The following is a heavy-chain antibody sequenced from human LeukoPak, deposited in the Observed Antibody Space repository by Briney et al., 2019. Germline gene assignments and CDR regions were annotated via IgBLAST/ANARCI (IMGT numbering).Heavy chain of an antibody. Sequence: ASVKVSCKASGYIFTAYYLHWVRQAPGLGLEWMGWINPNNGGTMYVQKFQGRLTMTLDTSISTLYMELSSLTSDDTAVYYCARDDRATHDYWGQGTLVTVSS. CDR3: ARDDRATHDY. CDR1: GYIFTAYY. CDR2: INPNNGGT. J-gene: IGHJ4*02. V-gene: IGHV1-2*02.